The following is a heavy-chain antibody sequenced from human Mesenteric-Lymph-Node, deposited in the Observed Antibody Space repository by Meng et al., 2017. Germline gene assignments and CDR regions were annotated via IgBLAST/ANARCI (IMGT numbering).Heavy chain of an antibody. CDR3: SRYCTITTSSYHYGMDV. CDR1: GFTITNYA. CDR2: VTASGGTT. J-gene: IGHJ6*02. V-gene: IGHV3-23*01. Sequence: GESLKISCAASGFTITNYAMSWARQAPGKGLEWVSAVTASGGTTYYADSVKGRFTISRDNSERTLYLQMNSLRAEDTAVYFCSRYCTITTSSYHYGMDVWGQGTTVTVSS. D-gene: IGHD2-8*01.